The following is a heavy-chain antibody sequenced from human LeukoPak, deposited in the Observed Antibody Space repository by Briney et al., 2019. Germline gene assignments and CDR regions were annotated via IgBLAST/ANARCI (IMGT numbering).Heavy chain of an antibody. D-gene: IGHD5-12*01. CDR1: GFTFSSYG. Sequence: GRSLRLSCAASGFTFSSYGMHWVRQAPGKGLEWVTVISYDGSDKYYADSVKGRFTISRDNSKNTLYLQMNSLRVEDTAVYYCVKEVVATIPPLWGQGILVTVSS. V-gene: IGHV3-30-3*01. CDR2: ISYDGSDK. J-gene: IGHJ4*02. CDR3: VKEVVATIPPL.